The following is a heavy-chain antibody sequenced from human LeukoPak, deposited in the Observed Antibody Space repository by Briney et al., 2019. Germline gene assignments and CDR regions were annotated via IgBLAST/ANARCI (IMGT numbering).Heavy chain of an antibody. CDR2: MNPNSGNT. J-gene: IGHJ5*02. CDR1: GYTFTSYD. V-gene: IGHV1-8*03. D-gene: IGHD4-17*01. CDR3: ARCPKRTTVTTYWFDP. Sequence: ASVKVSCKASGYTFTSYDINWVRQATGQGLEWMGWMNPNSGNTGYAQKFQGRVTITRNTSISTAYMELSSLRSEDTAVYYCARCPKRTTVTTYWFDPWGQGTLVTVSS.